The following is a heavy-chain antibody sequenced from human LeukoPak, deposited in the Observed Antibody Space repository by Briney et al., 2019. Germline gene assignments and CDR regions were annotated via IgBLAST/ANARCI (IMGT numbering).Heavy chain of an antibody. V-gene: IGHV3-7*01. J-gene: IGHJ4*02. CDR2: IKQDGSEK. CDR3: ARDGGDYGGYFDY. Sequence: GGSLRLSCAASGFTFSSYWMSWVRQAPGKGLEWVADIKQDGSEKYYVDSVKGRFTISRDNAKNSLYLQMNSLRAEDTAVYYCARDGGDYGGYFDYWGQGTLVTVSS. D-gene: IGHD4-23*01. CDR1: GFTFSSYW.